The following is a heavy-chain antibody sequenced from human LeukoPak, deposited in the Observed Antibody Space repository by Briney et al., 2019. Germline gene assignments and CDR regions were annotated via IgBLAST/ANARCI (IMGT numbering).Heavy chain of an antibody. Sequence: PGGSLRLSCAASGFTFSSYAMSWVRQAPGKGLEWVSAISGSGGSTYYADSVKGRFTISRDNSKNTLYLQMNSLRAEDTAVYYCATRQTGTTLPDYLGQGTLVTVSS. V-gene: IGHV3-23*01. J-gene: IGHJ4*02. D-gene: IGHD1-1*01. CDR2: ISGSGGST. CDR3: ATRQTGTTLPDY. CDR1: GFTFSSYA.